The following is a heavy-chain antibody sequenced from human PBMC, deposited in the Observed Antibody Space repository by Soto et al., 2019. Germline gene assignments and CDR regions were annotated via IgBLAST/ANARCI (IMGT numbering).Heavy chain of an antibody. CDR3: ARVTLNDYGDYWWFDP. D-gene: IGHD4-17*01. CDR1: GYTFTSYA. CDR2: IIPIFGTA. V-gene: IGHV1-69*13. Sequence: QVQLVQSGAEVKKPGASVKVSCKASGYTFTSYAISWVRQAPGQGLEWMGGIIPIFGTANYAQKFQGRVTITADESTSTAYMEPSSLRSEDTAVYYCARVTLNDYGDYWWFDPWGQGTLVTVSS. J-gene: IGHJ5*02.